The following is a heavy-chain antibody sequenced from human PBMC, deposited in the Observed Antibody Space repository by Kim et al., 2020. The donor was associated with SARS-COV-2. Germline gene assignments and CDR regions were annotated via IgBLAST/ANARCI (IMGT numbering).Heavy chain of an antibody. V-gene: IGHV4-34*01. CDR3: ARGQKRRGIAAAGSDY. D-gene: IGHD6-13*01. Sequence: SLKRRVTISVDTSKNQFSLKLSSVTAADTAVYYCARGQKRRGIAAAGSDYWGQGTLVTVSS. J-gene: IGHJ4*02.